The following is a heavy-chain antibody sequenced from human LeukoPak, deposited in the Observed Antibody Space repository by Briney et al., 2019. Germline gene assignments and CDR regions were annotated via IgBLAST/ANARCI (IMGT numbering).Heavy chain of an antibody. D-gene: IGHD2-15*01. CDR3: ARGVEFGDYVDY. V-gene: IGHV4-34*01. Sequence: SETLSLTCAVYGGSFSGYFWSWIRQHPGKGLEWIGNIYYSGSTDYNPSLKSRVTISLDTSNNQFSLKLSSVTAADTAVYYCARGVEFGDYVDYWGQGTLVTVSS. CDR2: IYYSGST. CDR1: GGSFSGYF. J-gene: IGHJ4*02.